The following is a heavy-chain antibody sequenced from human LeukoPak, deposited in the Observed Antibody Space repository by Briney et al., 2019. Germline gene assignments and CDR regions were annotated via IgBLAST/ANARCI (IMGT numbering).Heavy chain of an antibody. J-gene: IGHJ5*02. D-gene: IGHD3-3*01. CDR3: ARSNLYDFWSGYYPNWFDP. CDR1: GGSISSYY. V-gene: IGHV4-59*06. CDR2: IYYSGST. Sequence: SETLSLTCTVSGGSISSYYWSWIRQPPGKGLEWIGYIYYSGSTYYNPSLKSRVTISADTSKNQFSLKLSSVTAADTAVYYCARSNLYDFWSGYYPNWFDPWGQGTLVTVSS.